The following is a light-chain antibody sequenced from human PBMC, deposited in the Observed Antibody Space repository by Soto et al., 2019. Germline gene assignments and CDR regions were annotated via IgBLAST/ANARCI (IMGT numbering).Light chain of an antibody. J-gene: IGKJ5*01. Sequence: DIQMTQSPSSLSASVGDRVTITCRASQSISSYLNRYQQKPGKAPKLLIYAASSLQSGVPSRFSGSGSGTHFTLTISSLQPEDFATYFCQQSYSTLPITFGQGTRLEIK. CDR1: QSISSY. V-gene: IGKV1-39*01. CDR3: QQSYSTLPIT. CDR2: AAS.